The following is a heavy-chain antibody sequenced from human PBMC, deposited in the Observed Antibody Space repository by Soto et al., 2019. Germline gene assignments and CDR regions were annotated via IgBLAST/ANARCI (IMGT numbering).Heavy chain of an antibody. Sequence: EVQLVESGGGLGKPGGSLRLSCAASGFTFSNAWMSWVRQAPGKGLEWIGRIKSKTVGVTTDYAAPAKGRFTISRDYSKSTRHLQINSLITGSTAVYYATPDPIGVVVADAPSYLDYWGQEPLFTVSS. V-gene: IGHV3-15*01. CDR1: GFTFSNAW. J-gene: IGHJ4*02. CDR3: TPDPIGVVVADAPSYLDY. CDR2: IKSKTVGVTT. D-gene: IGHD2-15*01.